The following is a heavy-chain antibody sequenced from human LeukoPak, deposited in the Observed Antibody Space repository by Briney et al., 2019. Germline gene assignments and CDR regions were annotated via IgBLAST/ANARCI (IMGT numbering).Heavy chain of an antibody. CDR3: AKDKDTPATAQPQRGYFES. D-gene: IGHD2-21*02. CDR1: GFTFSSYS. CDR2: ISSSSSTI. J-gene: IGHJ4*02. Sequence: GGSLRLSCAASGFTFSSYSMNWVRQAPGKGLEWVSYISSSSSTIYYADSVKGRFTISRDNSKNTVDLQMNSLRAEDTAVYFCAKDKDTPATAQPQRGYFESWGRGTLVTVSS. V-gene: IGHV3-48*01.